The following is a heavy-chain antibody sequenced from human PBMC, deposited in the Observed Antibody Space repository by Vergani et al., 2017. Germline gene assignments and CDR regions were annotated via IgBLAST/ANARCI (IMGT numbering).Heavy chain of an antibody. V-gene: IGHV3-33*01. CDR1: GFTFNQYG. CDR3: ARHSXVEWLVKLGWIDP. D-gene: IGHD6-19*01. CDR2: TWYDGNNK. Sequence: QVQLVESGGGVVQPGRSLRLSCAASGFTFNQYGMHWVRQAPGKGLEWVAVTWYDGNNKQYADSVKGRFTISRDNSKSTMYLQMNSLRDEDTGVYYCARHSXVEWLVKLGWIDPWGQGILVTVSS. J-gene: IGHJ5*02.